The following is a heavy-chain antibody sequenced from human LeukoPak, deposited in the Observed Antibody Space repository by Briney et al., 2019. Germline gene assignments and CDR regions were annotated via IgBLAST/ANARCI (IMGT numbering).Heavy chain of an antibody. J-gene: IGHJ4*02. D-gene: IGHD1-26*01. V-gene: IGHV1-2*06. CDR1: GYTFTDYY. CDR3: ATLGATSFDY. CDR2: IVPHSGGT. Sequence: ASVKVSCKTSGYTFTDYYIHWVRQAPGQGLEWMGRIVPHSGGTKYAQKFQGRVTMTRDTSISTAYMELSRLRYDDTAVYYCATLGATSFDYWGQGALVTVSS.